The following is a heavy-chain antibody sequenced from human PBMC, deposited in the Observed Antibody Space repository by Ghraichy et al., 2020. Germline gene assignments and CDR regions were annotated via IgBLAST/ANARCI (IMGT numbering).Heavy chain of an antibody. CDR2: IYDSSST. V-gene: IGHV4-59*11. J-gene: IGHJ4*02. D-gene: IGHD6-13*01. Sequence: EPLSLTCTVSGDSISSHYWSWIRQSPGKGLEWIGYIYDSSSTNYNPSLESRVTISVDTSKSQFSLMVTSLTAADTAVYYCARGLHSRSWTPSFWGQGTPVTVSS. CDR3: ARGLHSRSWTPSF. CDR1: GDSISSHY.